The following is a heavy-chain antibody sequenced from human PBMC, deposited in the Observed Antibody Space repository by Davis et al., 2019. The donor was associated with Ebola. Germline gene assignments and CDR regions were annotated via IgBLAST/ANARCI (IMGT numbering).Heavy chain of an antibody. CDR1: GYTFTNYC. J-gene: IGHJ6*04. Sequence: ASVKVSCKASGYTFTNYCLHWVRQAPGQGLEWMGIIDPSGGTIKYAQQFQGRLTMTRDTSTSTVYMELNSLGFEDTALYYCARSGLSFGVVKYHYGMDVWGKGTTVTVSS. CDR3: ARSGLSFGVVKYHYGMDV. CDR2: IDPSGGTI. D-gene: IGHD3-3*01. V-gene: IGHV1-46*01.